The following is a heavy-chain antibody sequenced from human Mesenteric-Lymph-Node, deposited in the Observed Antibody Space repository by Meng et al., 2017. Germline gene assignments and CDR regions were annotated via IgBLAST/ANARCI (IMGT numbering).Heavy chain of an antibody. CDR3: VRDRTPYAYDI. J-gene: IGHJ3*02. CDR1: GFTFSSYA. V-gene: IGHV3-30*07. Sequence: GGSLRLSCAASGFTFSSYAMHWVRQAPGKGLEWVAVISYDGSNKYYADSVKGRFTISRDNSKNTLYLQMNSLRAEDTAVYYCVRDRTPYAYDIWGQGTMVTVSS. CDR2: ISYDGSNK.